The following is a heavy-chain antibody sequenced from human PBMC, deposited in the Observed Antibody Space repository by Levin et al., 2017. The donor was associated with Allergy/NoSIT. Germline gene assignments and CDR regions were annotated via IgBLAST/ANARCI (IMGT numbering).Heavy chain of an antibody. V-gene: IGHV3-7*01. CDR2: IKQDGSEK. J-gene: IGHJ5*02. D-gene: IGHD6-19*01. CDR3: ARDSSGWSPTDWFDP. Sequence: GGSLRLSCAASGFTFSSYWMSWVRQAPGKGLEWVANIKQDGSEKYYVDSVKGRFTISRDNAKNSLYLQMNSLRAEDTAVYYCARDSSGWSPTDWFDPWGQGTLVTVSS. CDR1: GFTFSSYW.